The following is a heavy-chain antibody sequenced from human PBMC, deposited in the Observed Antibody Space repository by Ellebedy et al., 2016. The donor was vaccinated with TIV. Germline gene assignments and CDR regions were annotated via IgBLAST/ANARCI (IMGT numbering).Heavy chain of an antibody. V-gene: IGHV3-33*07. Sequence: GESLKISXAASGFTFSSFGMYWVRQAPGKGLEWVAVIWYDGSNKYYADSVKGRFTISRDNSKNTLYLQMNSLRAEDTAVYYCARDRGTTVVTWHYGMDVWGQGTTVTVSS. J-gene: IGHJ6*02. CDR3: ARDRGTTVVTWHYGMDV. D-gene: IGHD4-23*01. CDR2: IWYDGSNK. CDR1: GFTFSSFG.